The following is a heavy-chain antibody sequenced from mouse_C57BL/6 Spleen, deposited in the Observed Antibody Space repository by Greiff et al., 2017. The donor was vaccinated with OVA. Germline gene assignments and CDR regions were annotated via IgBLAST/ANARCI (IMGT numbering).Heavy chain of an antibody. CDR3: ARKGLLRYAMDY. D-gene: IGHD2-1*01. CDR1: GFSLPSYG. V-gene: IGHV2-2*01. Sequence: VKLVESGPGLVQPSQSLSITCTVSGFSLPSYGVHWVRQSPGKGLEWLGVIWSGGITDYNAAFISRLSISKDNSKSQVFFKMNRLQADDTAIYYCARKGLLRYAMDYWGQGTSVTVSS. CDR2: IWSGGIT. J-gene: IGHJ4*01.